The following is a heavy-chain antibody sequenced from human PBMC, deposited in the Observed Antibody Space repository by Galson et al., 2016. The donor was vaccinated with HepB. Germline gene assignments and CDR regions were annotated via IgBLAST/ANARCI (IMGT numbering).Heavy chain of an antibody. J-gene: IGHJ4*02. CDR1: GYTVSNYG. D-gene: IGHD1/OR15-1a*01. V-gene: IGHV1-18*01. CDR3: TSENWNNKGYF. Sequence: SVKVSCKASGYTVSNYGISWVRQAPGQGLEWMGWISAHNGKTYYAQSLQGRATMTIDTPTTTAYLELRSLRSDDTAVYYCTSENWNNKGYFWGQGTLVTVSS. CDR2: ISAHNGKT.